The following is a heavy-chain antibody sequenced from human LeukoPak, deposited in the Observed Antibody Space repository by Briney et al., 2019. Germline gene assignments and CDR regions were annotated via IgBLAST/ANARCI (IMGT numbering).Heavy chain of an antibody. CDR2: IYYSGST. CDR3: ARGGARAITPLDY. V-gene: IGHV4-59*01. Sequence: PSETLSLTCTVSGGSISSYYWSWIRQPPGKGLEWIGYIYYSGSTNYNPSLKSRVTISGDTSKNQFSLKLSSVTAADTAVYYCARGGARAITPLDYWGQGTLVTVSS. D-gene: IGHD1-14*01. CDR1: GGSISSYY. J-gene: IGHJ4*02.